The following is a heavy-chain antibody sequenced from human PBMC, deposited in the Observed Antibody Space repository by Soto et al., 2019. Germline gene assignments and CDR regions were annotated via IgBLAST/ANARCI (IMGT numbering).Heavy chain of an antibody. D-gene: IGHD3-3*01. CDR1: GFSYSRYG. CDR2: ISHDGSRK. CDR3: TTMASGFFFDRGGYYRFYYGLDV. J-gene: IGHJ6*02. Sequence: QVNLVESGGGVVQPGGSLRLSCAASGFSYSRYGMHWVRQAPGKGLEWVAVISHDGSRKYYADSVKVRFTTSRDNLKNTLFVQMTGLKTEDTAVYYCTTMASGFFFDRGGYYRFYYGLDVWGQGTTVTVSS. V-gene: IGHV3-30*03.